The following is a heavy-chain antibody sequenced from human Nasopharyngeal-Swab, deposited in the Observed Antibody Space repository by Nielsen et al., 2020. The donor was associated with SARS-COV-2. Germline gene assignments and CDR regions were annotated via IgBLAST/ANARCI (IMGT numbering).Heavy chain of an antibody. CDR3: ARAGRYCSGGSCYSGAFDI. D-gene: IGHD2-15*01. CDR2: INHSGST. J-gene: IGHJ3*02. V-gene: IGHV4-34*01. Sequence: SETLSLTCAVYGGSFSGYYWSWIRQPPGKGLEWIGEINHSGSTNYNPSLKSRVTISVETSKNQFSLKLSSVTAADTAVYYCARAGRYCSGGSCYSGAFDIWGQGTMVTVSS. CDR1: GGSFSGYY.